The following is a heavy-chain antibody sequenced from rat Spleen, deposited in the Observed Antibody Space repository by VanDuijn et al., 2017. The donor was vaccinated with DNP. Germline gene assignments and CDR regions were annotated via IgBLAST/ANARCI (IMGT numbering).Heavy chain of an antibody. D-gene: IGHD1-12*03. V-gene: IGHV5-31*01. J-gene: IGHJ4*01. CDR2: ITSNGGNT. Sequence: EVQLVESGGDLVQPGRSLKLSCVASGFTFNYYWMTWVRQVPGKGLEWLASITSNGGNTYYLDPVKGRFTISRDNAKDTLYLQMNSLRSEDTATYYCAREGDYYDGYGDALDAWGQGTSVTVSS. CDR3: AREGDYYDGYGDALDA. CDR1: GFTFNYYW.